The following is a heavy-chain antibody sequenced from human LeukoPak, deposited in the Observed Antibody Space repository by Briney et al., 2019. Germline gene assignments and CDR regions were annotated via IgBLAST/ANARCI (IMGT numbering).Heavy chain of an antibody. V-gene: IGHV4-34*01. Sequence: SETLSLTCAVYGGSFSGYYWSWIRQPPGKGLEWIGKINHRGSTNYNPSLKSRVTISVDTSKNQFSLKLSSVTAADTAVYYCARGPSRYCSSTSCRMGYFDLWGRGTLVTVSS. CDR1: GGSFSGYY. J-gene: IGHJ2*01. CDR2: INHRGST. CDR3: ARGPSRYCSSTSCRMGYFDL. D-gene: IGHD2-2*01.